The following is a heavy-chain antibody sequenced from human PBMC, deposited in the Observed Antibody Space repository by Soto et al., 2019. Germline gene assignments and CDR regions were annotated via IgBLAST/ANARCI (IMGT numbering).Heavy chain of an antibody. CDR1: GGSISSYY. D-gene: IGHD2-15*01. CDR3: ARAASHCSGGSCYSGGGIGYYYYGMDV. J-gene: IGHJ6*02. Sequence: SETLSVTCTVSGGSISSYYWSWIRQPPGKGLEWIGYIYYSGNTNYNPSLKSRVTISVDTSKNQFSLKLSSVTAADTAVYYCARAASHCSGGSCYSGGGIGYYYYGMDVWGQGTTVTVSS. CDR2: IYYSGNT. V-gene: IGHV4-59*01.